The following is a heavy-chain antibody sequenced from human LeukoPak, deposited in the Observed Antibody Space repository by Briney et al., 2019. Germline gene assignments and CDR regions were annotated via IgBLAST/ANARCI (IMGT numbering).Heavy chain of an antibody. CDR1: GFTFSNNW. Sequence: GGSLRLSCAASGFTFSNNWMTWVRQAPGKGLEWVASVKKDASEKYYVDSVKGRFTISRDNAKNSLYLQMNSLRAEDTAVYYCARDYSYSSSAAPHTWGQGTLVTVSS. V-gene: IGHV3-7*01. CDR2: VKKDASEK. CDR3: ARDYSYSSSAAPHT. D-gene: IGHD6-6*01. J-gene: IGHJ4*02.